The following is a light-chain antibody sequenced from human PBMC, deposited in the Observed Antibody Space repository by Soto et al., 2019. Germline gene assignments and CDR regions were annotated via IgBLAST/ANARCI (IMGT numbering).Light chain of an antibody. Sequence: EIVLTQSPGTLSLSPGERATLSCRASQTVISSYLAWYQQKPGQAPRLLIYGASGRATGIPYRFSGSGSGTDFTLTISRLEPEDFAVYFCQQSGSSPLTSGGGTKVEIK. CDR2: GAS. V-gene: IGKV3-20*01. CDR1: QTVISSY. J-gene: IGKJ4*02. CDR3: QQSGSSPLT.